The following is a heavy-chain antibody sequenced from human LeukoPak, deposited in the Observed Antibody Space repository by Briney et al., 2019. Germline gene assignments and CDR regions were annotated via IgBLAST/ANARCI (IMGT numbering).Heavy chain of an antibody. CDR3: AKEGRSLQTY. CDR1: GFMFSSNW. J-gene: IGHJ4*02. V-gene: IGHV3-7*03. CDR2: IKEDGTET. Sequence: GGSLRLSCATSGFMFSSNWMSWVRLAPGKGLEWVANIKEDGTETYYVDSVKGRFTISRDNAKNSLYLQMNSLRVEDTAVYYCAKEGRSLQTYWGQGTLSPSPQ. D-gene: IGHD5-24*01.